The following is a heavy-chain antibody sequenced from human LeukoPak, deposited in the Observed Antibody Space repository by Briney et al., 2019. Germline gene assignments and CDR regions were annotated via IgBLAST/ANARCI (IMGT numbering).Heavy chain of an antibody. J-gene: IGHJ4*02. V-gene: IGHV4-34*01. CDR2: INHSGST. D-gene: IGHD3-10*01. CDR3: ARGLQEYYYGSGSYYFLDY. Sequence: PSETLSLSCAVYGGSFSGYYWSWIRQPPGKGLEWIGEINHSGSTNYNPSLKSRVTISVDTSKSQFSLKLSSVTAADTAVYYCARGLQEYYYGSGSYYFLDYWGQGTLVTVSS. CDR1: GGSFSGYY.